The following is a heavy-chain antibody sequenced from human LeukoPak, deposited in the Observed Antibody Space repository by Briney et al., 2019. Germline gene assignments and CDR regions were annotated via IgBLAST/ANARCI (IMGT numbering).Heavy chain of an antibody. CDR2: ISSSGSII. Sequence: PGGSLRLSCAASGFTFIDYYMTWIRQAPGKGLEWVSYISSSGSIIYYADSVKGRFIIFRDNAKNSLYLQMNSLRAEDTAVYFCARVGYDSSGRFDYWGQGTQVTVSS. V-gene: IGHV3-11*04. J-gene: IGHJ4*02. D-gene: IGHD3-22*01. CDR1: GFTFIDYY. CDR3: ARVGYDSSGRFDY.